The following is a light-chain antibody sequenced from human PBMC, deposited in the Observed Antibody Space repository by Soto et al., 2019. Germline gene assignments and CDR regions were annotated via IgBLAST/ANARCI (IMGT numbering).Light chain of an antibody. CDR3: SSYTSISAWV. CDR2: EVS. Sequence: QSVLTQPASVSGSPGQSITISCTGTSSDVGGYNYVSWYQQLPGKAPKLMIYEVSNRPSGVSNRFSGSKSGNTASLTISGLQAEDAADYYCSSYTSISAWVFGGGTKLTVL. V-gene: IGLV2-14*01. CDR1: SSDVGGYNY. J-gene: IGLJ2*01.